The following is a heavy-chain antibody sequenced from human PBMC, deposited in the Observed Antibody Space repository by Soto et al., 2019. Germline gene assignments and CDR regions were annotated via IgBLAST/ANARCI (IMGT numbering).Heavy chain of an antibody. D-gene: IGHD1-1*01. CDR3: ARDGERDTGLNFYYYLHGMDA. CDR2: ISPYNGTT. Sequence: SVKVSCKASGYTFTTYGISWVRQAPGQGLEWMGWISPYNGTTKYAEKFQGEMTMTTDTATSTAYMDLRSLRSDDTAVYYCARDGERDTGLNFYYYLHGMDAWGQGTRVTVSS. J-gene: IGHJ6*02. CDR1: GYTFTTYG. V-gene: IGHV1-18*04.